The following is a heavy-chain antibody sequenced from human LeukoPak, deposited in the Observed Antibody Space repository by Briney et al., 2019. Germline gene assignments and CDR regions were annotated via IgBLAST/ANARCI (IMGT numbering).Heavy chain of an antibody. D-gene: IGHD3-22*01. V-gene: IGHV3-33*01. CDR2: IWYDGSNK. CDR3: ASGSSGYPPY. J-gene: IGHJ4*02. Sequence: GGSLRLSCAASGFTFSSYGMHWVRPAPGKGLEWVAVIWYDGSNKYYADSVKGRFTISRDNSKNTLYLQMNSLRAEDTAVYYCASGSSGYPPYWGQGTRVTVSS. CDR1: GFTFSSYG.